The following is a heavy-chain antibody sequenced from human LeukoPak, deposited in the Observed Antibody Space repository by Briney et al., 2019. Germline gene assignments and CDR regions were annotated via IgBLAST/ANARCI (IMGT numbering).Heavy chain of an antibody. D-gene: IGHD1-26*01. CDR2: IIPIFGTA. J-gene: IGHJ4*02. CDR3: ARDLPYSGSTPNQLY. CDR1: RGTFSSYA. V-gene: IGHV1-69*01. Sequence: ASVRVSCKASRGTFSSYAISWVRQAPGQGLEWMGGIIPIFGTANYAQKFQGRITITADESTSTAYMELSSLRSEDTAVYYCARDLPYSGSTPNQLYWGQGTLVTVSS.